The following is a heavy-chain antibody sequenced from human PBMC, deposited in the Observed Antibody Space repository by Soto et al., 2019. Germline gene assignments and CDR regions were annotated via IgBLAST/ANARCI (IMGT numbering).Heavy chain of an antibody. CDR2: ISPTFGTA. V-gene: IGHV1-69*06. CDR1: GGTFSRHA. Sequence: GASVKVSCKASGGTFSRHAIAWVRQAPGQGLEWMGGISPTFGTATYAPKFQGRVAISADRSSNTAYTELSSLRSQDTAVYYCASERSAQYFDSWGQGTVVTVSS. J-gene: IGHJ4*02. D-gene: IGHD1-26*01. CDR3: ASERSAQYFDS.